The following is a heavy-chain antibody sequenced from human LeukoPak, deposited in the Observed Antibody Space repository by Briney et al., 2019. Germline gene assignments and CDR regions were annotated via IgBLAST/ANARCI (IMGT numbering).Heavy chain of an antibody. CDR1: GGSISSGDYY. CDR2: IYYSGST. J-gene: IGHJ6*02. Sequence: SETLSLTCTVSGGSISSGDYYWSWIRQPPGKGLEWIGYIYYSGSTYYNPSLKSRVTISVDTSKNQFSLKLSSVTAADTAVYYCARIAGAYYYGMDVWGQGTTVTVSS. V-gene: IGHV4-30-4*02. CDR3: ARIAGAYYYGMDV. D-gene: IGHD6-13*01.